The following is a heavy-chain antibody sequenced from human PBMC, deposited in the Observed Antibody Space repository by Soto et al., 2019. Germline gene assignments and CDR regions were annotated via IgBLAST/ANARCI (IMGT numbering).Heavy chain of an antibody. CDR2: FSSGSIYI. CDR3: ARESGYTYGDAFDI. CDR1: GFTFSSYS. Sequence: GGSLRLSXVASGFTFSSYSINWVRQAPGGGLEWVSSFSSGSIYIYYADSVKGRFTISRDNAKNSLYLQMNSLRAEDTAVYYCARESGYTYGDAFDIWGQGTMVTV. V-gene: IGHV3-21*01. D-gene: IGHD5-18*01. J-gene: IGHJ3*02.